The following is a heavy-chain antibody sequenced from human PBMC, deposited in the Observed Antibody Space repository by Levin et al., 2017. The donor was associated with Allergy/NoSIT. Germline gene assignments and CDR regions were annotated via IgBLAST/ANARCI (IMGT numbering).Heavy chain of an antibody. D-gene: IGHD2-15*01. Sequence: SETLSLTCTVSGGSITSSSYYWGWLRQPPGRGLEWIGTIYYSGSTYYNPSLKSPVTISVDTSKNQFSLKLSSVTAADTAVYYCARLQAVERVVVVAAPYYFDYWGQGTLVTVSS. J-gene: IGHJ4*02. CDR3: ARLQAVERVVVVAAPYYFDY. CDR2: IYYSGST. CDR1: GGSITSSSYY. V-gene: IGHV4-39*01.